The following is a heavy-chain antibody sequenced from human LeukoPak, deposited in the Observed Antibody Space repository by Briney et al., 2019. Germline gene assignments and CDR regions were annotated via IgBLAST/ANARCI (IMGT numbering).Heavy chain of an antibody. CDR1: GLTFDDYG. CDR2: IYSGGYT. D-gene: IGHD3-10*02. CDR3: AELGITMIGGV. V-gene: IGHV3-20*04. Sequence: GGSLRLSCAASGLTFDDYGMSWVRQAPGKGLEWVSVIYSGGYTYYADSVKGRFTISRDNAQNSLYLQMNSLRAEDTAVYYCAELGITMIGGVWGKGTTVTISS. J-gene: IGHJ6*04.